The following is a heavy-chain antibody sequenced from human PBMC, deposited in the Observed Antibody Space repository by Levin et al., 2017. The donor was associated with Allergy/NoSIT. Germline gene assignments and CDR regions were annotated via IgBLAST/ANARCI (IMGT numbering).Heavy chain of an antibody. J-gene: IGHJ2*01. CDR1: GFTFSSYW. V-gene: IGHV3-74*01. CDR3: ARDGSGSWSYWYFDL. D-gene: IGHD6-13*01. Sequence: GGSLRLSCVASGFTFSSYWMHWVRQAPGKGLVWVSRINSDGSSITYADSVKGRLTISRDNGKNTLYLQMNSLRAEDTAVYYCARDGSGSWSYWYFDLWGRGTLVTVSS. CDR2: INSDGSSI.